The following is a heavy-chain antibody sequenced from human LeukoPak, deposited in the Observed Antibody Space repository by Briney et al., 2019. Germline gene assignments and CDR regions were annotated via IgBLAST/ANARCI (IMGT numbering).Heavy chain of an antibody. Sequence: ASVKVSCKASGGTFSSYAISWVRQAPGQGLEWMGWINPTSGGTNYAQKFQGRVTMTRDTSISTAYMELSRLRSDDTAVYYCARCAYSSSYKYYYYYMDVWGKGTTVTVSS. J-gene: IGHJ6*03. CDR2: INPTSGGT. CDR1: GGTFSSYA. CDR3: ARCAYSSSYKYYYYYMDV. V-gene: IGHV1-2*02. D-gene: IGHD6-6*01.